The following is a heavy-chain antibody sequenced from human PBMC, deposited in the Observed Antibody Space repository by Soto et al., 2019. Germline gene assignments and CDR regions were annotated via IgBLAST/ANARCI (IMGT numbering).Heavy chain of an antibody. Sequence: ESGGGLVKPGGSLRLSCAASGFTFSSYSMNWVHQAPGKGLEWVSSISSSSSYIYYADSVKGRFTISRDNAKNSLYLQMNSLRAEDTAVYYCAREGIAVAGYYFDYWGQGTLVTVSS. CDR3: AREGIAVAGYYFDY. V-gene: IGHV3-21*01. J-gene: IGHJ4*02. D-gene: IGHD6-19*01. CDR2: ISSSSSYI. CDR1: GFTFSSYS.